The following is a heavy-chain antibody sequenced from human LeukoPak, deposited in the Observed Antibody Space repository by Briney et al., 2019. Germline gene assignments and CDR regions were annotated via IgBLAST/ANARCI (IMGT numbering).Heavy chain of an antibody. CDR1: GGSISSSNYY. D-gene: IGHD5-18*01. J-gene: IGHJ4*02. CDR2: IYYSGNT. Sequence: SEALSLTCAVSGGSISSSNYYWGWIRQPPGQGLEWIGSIYYSGNTYYNPSLKSRVTISVDTSKNQFSLKLSSVTAADTAVYYCARGQLWLSAMFDYWGQGTLVTVSS. CDR3: ARGQLWLSAMFDY. V-gene: IGHV4-39*07.